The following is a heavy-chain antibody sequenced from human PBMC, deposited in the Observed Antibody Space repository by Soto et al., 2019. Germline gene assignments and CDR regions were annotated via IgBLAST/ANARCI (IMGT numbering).Heavy chain of an antibody. CDR3: ARVEGGGCSNWFDP. V-gene: IGHV6-1*01. Sequence: SQTLSLTCAISGDSVSSNSAAWISIRQSPSRGLEWLGRTYYRSKWYNDYAVSVKSRITINPDTSRNQFSLQLNSVTPEDTAVYYCARVEGGGCSNWFDPWGQGTLVSVSS. CDR2: TYYRSKWYN. CDR1: GDSVSSNSAA. D-gene: IGHD2-15*01. J-gene: IGHJ5*02.